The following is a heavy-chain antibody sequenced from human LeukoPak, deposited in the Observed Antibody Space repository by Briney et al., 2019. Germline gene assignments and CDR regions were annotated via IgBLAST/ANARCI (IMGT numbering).Heavy chain of an antibody. Sequence: SVKVSCKASGGTFSSYAISWVRQAPGQGLEWMGGIIPIFGTANYAQKFQGRVTITADESTSTAYMELSSLRSEDTAVYYCARGVVLRYARIAHANGWLHAEYFQHWGQGTLVTVSS. CDR2: IIPIFGTA. CDR1: GGTFSSYA. CDR3: ARGVVLRYARIAHANGWLHAEYFQH. D-gene: IGHD5-12*01. J-gene: IGHJ1*01. V-gene: IGHV1-69*13.